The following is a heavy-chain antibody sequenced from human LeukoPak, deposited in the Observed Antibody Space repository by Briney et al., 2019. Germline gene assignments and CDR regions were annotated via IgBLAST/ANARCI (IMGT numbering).Heavy chain of an antibody. J-gene: IGHJ3*02. CDR3: ARAGSTYDFWSGSPNAFDI. V-gene: IGHV1-2*02. CDR2: GGT. Sequence: GGTNYAQKFQGMVTMTRDTSISTAYMELSRLRSDDTAVYYCARAGSTYDFWSGSPNAFDIWGQGTMVTVSS. D-gene: IGHD3-3*01.